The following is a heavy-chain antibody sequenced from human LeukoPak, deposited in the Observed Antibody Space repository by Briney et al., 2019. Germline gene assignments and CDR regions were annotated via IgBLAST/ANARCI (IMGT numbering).Heavy chain of an antibody. J-gene: IGHJ4*02. CDR1: GVSTTNGIYY. CDR3: ARHAEYNSGWHFYLDH. D-gene: IGHD6-19*01. V-gene: IGHV4-39*01. Sequence: SEXLSLTCTVSGVSTTNGIYYWGWVRQSPGKGREWIGSVHNVGSTYYNLSLRSRVTMSIDKSKKQFSLRLNSVTAADTAVYYCARHAEYNSGWHFYLDHWGQGILVTVSS. CDR2: VHNVGST.